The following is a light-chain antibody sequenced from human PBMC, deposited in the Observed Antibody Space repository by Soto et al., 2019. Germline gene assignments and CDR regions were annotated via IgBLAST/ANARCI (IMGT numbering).Light chain of an antibody. V-gene: IGKV1-39*01. Sequence: EIQMTQSPFSMSASVGDSVTLTCPASHDIGTFLNWYQQRPGEAPKLLIYAASNLKTGVPFRFSGGGSGTEFTLTISSLQPEDFATYYCQKNFSSPSITFGQGTRLEIK. J-gene: IGKJ5*01. CDR3: QKNFSSPSIT. CDR1: HDIGTF. CDR2: AAS.